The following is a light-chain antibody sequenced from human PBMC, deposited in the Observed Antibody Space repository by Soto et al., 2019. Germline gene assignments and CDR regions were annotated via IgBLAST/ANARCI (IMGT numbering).Light chain of an antibody. J-gene: IGKJ5*01. CDR2: RTS. V-gene: IGKV3-20*01. CDR1: QSVSSTY. Sequence: EIVLTQSPGPLSLSPGERATLACRASQSVSSTYLAWYQQKPGQALGLLIYRTSTRATGIPDRFSGSGSGTDFTLTISRLEPEDFAVYYCQQLGSSVTFGQGTRLEIK. CDR3: QQLGSSVT.